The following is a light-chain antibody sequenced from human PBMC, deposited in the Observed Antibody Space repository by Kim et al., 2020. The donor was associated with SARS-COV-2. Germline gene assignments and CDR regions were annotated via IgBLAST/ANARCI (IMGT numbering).Light chain of an antibody. Sequence: GRSVTIPCTGTSSDVGVYNFVSWHQQHPGKAPQLMIFYVSKRPSGVSNRFSGSKSGNTASLTISGLQAEDEADYYCSSYTSSSTRVFGGGTQLTVL. CDR3: SSYTSSSTRV. V-gene: IGLV2-14*04. CDR2: YVS. CDR1: SSDVGVYNF. J-gene: IGLJ3*02.